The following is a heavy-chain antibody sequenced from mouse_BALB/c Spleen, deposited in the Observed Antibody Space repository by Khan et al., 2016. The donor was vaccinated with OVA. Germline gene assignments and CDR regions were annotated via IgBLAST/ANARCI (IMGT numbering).Heavy chain of an antibody. CDR2: INPSTGYT. CDR1: GYTFTSYW. D-gene: IGHD1-1*01. V-gene: IGHV1-7*01. Sequence: QVQLQQPGAELAKPGASVKMSCKASGYTFTSYWMHWVKQRPGQGLEWIGYINPSTGYTEYNQKFKDKATLTADKSSSTAYMQLSSLTSEDSAFYYCARRTTVVDYWGQGTTLTVSS. J-gene: IGHJ2*01. CDR3: ARRTTVVDY.